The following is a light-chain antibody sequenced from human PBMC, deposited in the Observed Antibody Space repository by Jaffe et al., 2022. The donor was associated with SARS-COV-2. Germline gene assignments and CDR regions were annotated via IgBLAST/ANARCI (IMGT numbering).Light chain of an antibody. V-gene: IGKV4-1*01. CDR3: HQYYSVPYT. CDR1: QNILSKSNNENS. CDR2: WAS. J-gene: IGKJ2*01. Sequence: DIVLTQSPDSLAVSLGERATINCKSSQNILSKSNNENSLGWYQQKPGQPPKLLIYWASTRESGVPDRFSGSESGTDFTLTISSLQAEDVAVYYCHQYYSVPYTFGQGTKLEIK.